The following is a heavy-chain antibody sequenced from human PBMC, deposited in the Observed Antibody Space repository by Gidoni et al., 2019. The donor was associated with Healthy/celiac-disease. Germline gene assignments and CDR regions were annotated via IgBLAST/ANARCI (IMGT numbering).Heavy chain of an antibody. V-gene: IGHV5-10-1*01. CDR2: IDPSDSYT. CDR3: ARIAFGGVLDY. D-gene: IGHD3-16*01. J-gene: IGHJ4*02. CDR1: GYSFTSYW. Sequence: EAQLVQCGAEGKKLGGYLRSCGRRSGYSFTSYWISWVRQMPGKGLEWMGRIDPSDSYTNYSPSFQGHVTISADKSISTAYLQWSSLKASDTAMYYCARIAFGGVLDYWGQGTLVTVSS.